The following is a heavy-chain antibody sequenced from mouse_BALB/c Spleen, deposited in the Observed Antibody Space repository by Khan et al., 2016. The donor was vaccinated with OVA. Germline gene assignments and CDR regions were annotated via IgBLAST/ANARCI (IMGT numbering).Heavy chain of an antibody. Sequence: VQLQQSGAELARPGASVKLSCKASGYTFTTYWMQWVKQRPGQGLEWIGTIYPGDGDARYTQNFKDKATLTADKSSRTAYMQLISLASEDSAVYYCASYRYDYFDYWGQGTTLTVSS. CDR2: IYPGDGDA. D-gene: IGHD2-14*01. CDR1: GYTFTTYW. CDR3: ASYRYDYFDY. V-gene: IGHV1-87*01. J-gene: IGHJ2*01.